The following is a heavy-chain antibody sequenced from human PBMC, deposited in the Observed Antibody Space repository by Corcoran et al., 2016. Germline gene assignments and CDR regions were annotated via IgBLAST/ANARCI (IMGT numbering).Heavy chain of an antibody. CDR1: GFTFSSYG. J-gene: IGHJ2*01. CDR3: ARDLSDLLTGPLDL. V-gene: IGHV3-33*01. D-gene: IGHD3-9*01. Sequence: QVQLVESGGGVVQPGRSLRLSCAASGFTFSSYGMPWVRQAPGKGLEGVEVICYDGNNKYYADSVKGRFTISRDNSKNTLYLQLNSLRAEDTAVYYCARDLSDLLTGPLDLWGRGTLVTVSS. CDR2: ICYDGNNK.